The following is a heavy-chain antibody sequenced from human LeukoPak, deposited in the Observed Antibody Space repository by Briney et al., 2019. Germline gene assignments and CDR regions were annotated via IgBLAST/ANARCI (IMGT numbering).Heavy chain of an antibody. CDR3: ASRLGATGHYFDY. D-gene: IGHD1-26*01. CDR2: IYSGGST. J-gene: IGHJ4*02. V-gene: IGHV3-66*02. CDR1: GFTVSSNY. Sequence: GGSLGLSCAASGFTVSSNYMSWVRQAPGKGLEWVSVIYSGGSTYYAASVKGRFTISRDNSKNTLYLQMNSLRAEDTAVYYCASRLGATGHYFDYWGQGTLVTVSS.